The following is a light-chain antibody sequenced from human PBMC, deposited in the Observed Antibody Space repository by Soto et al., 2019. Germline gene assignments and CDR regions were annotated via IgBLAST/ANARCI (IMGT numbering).Light chain of an antibody. J-gene: IGKJ5*01. CDR3: QQRSNWPRGVT. CDR2: DAS. Sequence: EIVWTQSPATLSLSPGERATLSCRASQSVSSYLAWYEQKPGQAPRLLIYDASNRATGIPARFSGSGSGTDFTLTISSLEPEDFAVYYCQQRSNWPRGVTFGQGTRLEIK. V-gene: IGKV3-11*01. CDR1: QSVSSY.